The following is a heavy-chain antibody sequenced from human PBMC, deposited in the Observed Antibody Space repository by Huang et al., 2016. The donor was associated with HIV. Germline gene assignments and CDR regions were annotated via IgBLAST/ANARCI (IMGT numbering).Heavy chain of an antibody. D-gene: IGHD3-22*01. CDR3: TTHLDYYDSSGYYFGNY. J-gene: IGHJ4*02. V-gene: IGHV3-15*01. CDR1: GFAFSKAW. CDR2: IKSKTDGGTT. Sequence: EVQLVESGGGLVKPGGSLRLSCAASGFAFSKAWMSWVRRGTGKGQEGVGRIKSKTDGGTTDYTAPVKGRFTNSRDDSRNTLYLQMNSLKTEDTAVYYCTTHLDYYDSSGYYFGNYWGQGTLVTVSS.